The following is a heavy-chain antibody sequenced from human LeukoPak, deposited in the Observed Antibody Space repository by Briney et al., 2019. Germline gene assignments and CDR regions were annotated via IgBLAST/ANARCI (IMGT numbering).Heavy chain of an antibody. CDR3: ARGTWFDY. CDR1: GYTLTSYG. V-gene: IGHV1-18*01. Sequence: GAAVKVSCKASGYTLTSYGISSVRQAPGQGLEWMGWISAYNGNTNYAQKLQGRVTMTTDTSTSTTYMELRSLRSDGTAVYDCARGTWFDYWGQGTLVTVSS. D-gene: IGHD2-2*01. J-gene: IGHJ4*02. CDR2: ISAYNGNT.